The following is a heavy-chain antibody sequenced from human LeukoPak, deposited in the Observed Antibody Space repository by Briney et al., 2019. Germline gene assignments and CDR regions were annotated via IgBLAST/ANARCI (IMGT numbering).Heavy chain of an antibody. Sequence: SETLSLTCTVSGGSISSYYWSWIRQPPGKGLEWIGYIYYSGSTNYNPSLKSRVTISVDTSKNQFSLKLSSVTAADTAVYYCARGKNDLSYSSGYYYDFDYWGQGTLVTVSS. D-gene: IGHD3-22*01. CDR2: IYYSGST. V-gene: IGHV4-59*01. J-gene: IGHJ4*02. CDR1: GGSISSYY. CDR3: ARGKNDLSYSSGYYYDFDY.